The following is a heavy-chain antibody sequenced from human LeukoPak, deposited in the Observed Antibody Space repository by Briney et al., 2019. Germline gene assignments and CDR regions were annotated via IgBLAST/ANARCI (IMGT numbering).Heavy chain of an antibody. V-gene: IGHV1-8*01. D-gene: IGHD3-3*01. Sequence: ASVKVSCKASGYTFTSYDTNWVRQATGQGLEWMGWMNPNSGNTGYAQKFQGRVTMTRNTSISTAYMELSSLRSEDTAVYYCATIFWSGYLYAFDIWGQGTMVTVSS. CDR1: GYTFTSYD. CDR3: ATIFWSGYLYAFDI. CDR2: MNPNSGNT. J-gene: IGHJ3*02.